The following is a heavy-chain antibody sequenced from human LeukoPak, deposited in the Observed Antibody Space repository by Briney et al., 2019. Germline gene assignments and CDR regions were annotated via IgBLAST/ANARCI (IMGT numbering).Heavy chain of an antibody. CDR3: ARPDYGGYQFDY. D-gene: IGHD4-17*01. J-gene: IGHJ4*02. V-gene: IGHV1-46*01. Sequence: GASVKVSCKASGYTFTSYYMHWVRRAPGQGLEWMGIINPSGGSTSYAQKFQGRVTMTRDTSTSTVYMELNSLRAEDTAVYYCARPDYGGYQFDYWGQGTLVTVSS. CDR1: GYTFTSYY. CDR2: INPSGGST.